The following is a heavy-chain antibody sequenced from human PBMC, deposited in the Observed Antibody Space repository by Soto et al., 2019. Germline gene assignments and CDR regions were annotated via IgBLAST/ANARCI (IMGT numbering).Heavy chain of an antibody. D-gene: IGHD2-15*01. CDR3: ATTLLGYCSGGSCYSDAFDI. V-gene: IGHV5-51*01. CDR1: GYSFTSYW. Sequence: GESLKISCKGSGYSFTSYWIGWVRQMPGKGLGWMGIIYPGDSDTRYSPSFQGQVTISADKSISTAYLQWSSLKASDTAMYYCATTLLGYCSGGSCYSDAFDIWGQGTMVTVSS. J-gene: IGHJ3*02. CDR2: IYPGDSDT.